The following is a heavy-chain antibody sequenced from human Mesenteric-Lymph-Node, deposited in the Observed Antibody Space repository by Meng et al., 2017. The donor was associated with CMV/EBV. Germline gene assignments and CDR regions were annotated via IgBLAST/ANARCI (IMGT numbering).Heavy chain of an antibody. CDR2: INHSGST. V-gene: IGHV4-39*07. CDR3: ARVMELSAFWYFDL. CDR1: GGSISSSSYY. D-gene: IGHD1-7*01. Sequence: SETLSLTCTVSGGSISSSSYYWGWIRQPPGKGLEWIGEINHSGSTNYNPSLKSRVTISVDTSKNQFSLKLSSVTAADTAVYYCARVMELSAFWYFDLWGRGTLVIVSS. J-gene: IGHJ2*01.